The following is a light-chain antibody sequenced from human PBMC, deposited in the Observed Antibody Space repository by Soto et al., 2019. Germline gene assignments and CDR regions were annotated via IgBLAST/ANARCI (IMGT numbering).Light chain of an antibody. CDR3: SSYTSTSTLV. V-gene: IGLV2-14*01. J-gene: IGLJ1*01. Sequence: QSVLTQPASVSGSPGQSITISCTGTSSDVGGYNFVSWYQHHPGKASKLMIYEVSNRPSGVSNRFSGSKSGNTASLTISGLQAEDEADYYCSSYTSTSTLVFGTGTKVTVL. CDR1: SSDVGGYNF. CDR2: EVS.